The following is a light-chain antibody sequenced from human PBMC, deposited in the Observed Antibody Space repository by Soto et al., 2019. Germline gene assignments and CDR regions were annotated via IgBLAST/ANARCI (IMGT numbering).Light chain of an antibody. Sequence: DIQMTQSPSTLSASVGDRVTITCRASQSISSWLAWYQQKPGKAPKLLIYDASSLESGVPSRFSGSGSGTEFTLTIISLQPDDFATDYCQPYNSWTFGQGTKLEIK. CDR3: QPYNSWT. CDR2: DAS. J-gene: IGKJ2*01. CDR1: QSISSW. V-gene: IGKV1-5*01.